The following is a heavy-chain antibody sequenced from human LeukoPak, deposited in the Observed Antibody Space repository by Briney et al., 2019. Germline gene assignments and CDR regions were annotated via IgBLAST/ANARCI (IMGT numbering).Heavy chain of an antibody. V-gene: IGHV3-30*03. J-gene: IGHJ4*02. CDR1: GFTFSSYG. D-gene: IGHD5-12*01. CDR2: ISHDGSNK. Sequence: GGSLRLSCAASGFTFSSYGMHWVRQAPGKGLEWVAVISHDGSNKYYADSVKGRFTISRDNSKNTLYLQMNSLRAEDTAVYYCAGYSGYFDYWGQGTLVTVSS. CDR3: AGYSGYFDY.